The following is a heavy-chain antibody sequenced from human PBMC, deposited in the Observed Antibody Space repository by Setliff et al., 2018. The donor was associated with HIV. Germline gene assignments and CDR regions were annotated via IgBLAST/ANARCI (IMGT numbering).Heavy chain of an antibody. J-gene: IGHJ6*02. CDR3: ARVGYCSSTNCYWGRPSYGMGV. CDR2: MYPSGSS. Sequence: SETLSLTCTVSSYSVTSGYYWAWIRQPPGKGLEWIGNMYPSGSSYFNPTLQSRVTMSADTSKKQFFLMLSSVTAADTAVYYCARVGYCSSTNCYWGRPSYGMGVWGQGTTVTVSS. CDR1: SYSVTSGYY. D-gene: IGHD2-2*01. V-gene: IGHV4-38-2*02.